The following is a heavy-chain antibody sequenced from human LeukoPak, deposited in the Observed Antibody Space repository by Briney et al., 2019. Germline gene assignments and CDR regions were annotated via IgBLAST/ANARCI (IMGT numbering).Heavy chain of an antibody. V-gene: IGHV1-69*06. J-gene: IGHJ5*02. CDR2: IIPIFGTA. Sequence: SVKVSCKASGGTFSSYAISWVRQAPGQGLEWMGGIIPIFGTANYAQKFQGRVTITADKSTSTAYMELSRLRSDDTAVYYCARVRAVAGTWTWFDPWGQGTLVTVSS. D-gene: IGHD6-19*01. CDR1: GGTFSSYA. CDR3: ARVRAVAGTWTWFDP.